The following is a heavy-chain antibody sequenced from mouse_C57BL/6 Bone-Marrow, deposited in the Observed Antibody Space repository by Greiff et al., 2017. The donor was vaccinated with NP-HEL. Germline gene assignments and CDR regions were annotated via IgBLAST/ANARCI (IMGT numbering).Heavy chain of an antibody. CDR1: GYTFTSYW. CDR2: IDPSDSYT. V-gene: IGHV1-50*01. Sequence: QVQLQQPGAELVKPGASVKLSCKASGYTFTSYWMQWVKQRPGQGLEWIGEIDPSDSYTTYNQKFKGKATLTVDTSSSTAYMQLSSLTSEDSAVYYCAREDYYGSSYDWYFDVWGTGTTVTVSS. D-gene: IGHD1-1*01. CDR3: AREDYYGSSYDWYFDV. J-gene: IGHJ1*03.